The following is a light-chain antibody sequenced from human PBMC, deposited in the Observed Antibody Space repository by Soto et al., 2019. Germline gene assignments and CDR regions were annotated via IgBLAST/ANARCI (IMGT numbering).Light chain of an antibody. Sequence: QAASVSASPGQSITISCTGTSSDVGGYDYVSWYQQHPGKAPQLIIFDVSNRPSGVSNRFSGSKSGNTASLTISGLQAEDEADYYCSSYTGSSTHVFGTGTKVTVL. CDR2: DVS. V-gene: IGLV2-14*03. J-gene: IGLJ1*01. CDR1: SSDVGGYDY. CDR3: SSYTGSSTHV.